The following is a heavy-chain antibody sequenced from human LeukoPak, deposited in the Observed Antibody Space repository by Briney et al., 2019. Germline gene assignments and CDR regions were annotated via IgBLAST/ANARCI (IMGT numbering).Heavy chain of an antibody. CDR2: IYYSGST. D-gene: IGHD6-13*01. Sequence: SETLSLTCTVSGGSISSSSYYWSWIRQPPGRGLEWIGYIYYSGSTYYSPSLKSRVTISVDTSKNQFSLKLSSVTAADTAVYYCARGAAAGTGDWFDPWGQGTLVTVSS. CDR3: ARGAAAGTGDWFDP. V-gene: IGHV4-30-4*01. CDR1: GGSISSSSYY. J-gene: IGHJ5*02.